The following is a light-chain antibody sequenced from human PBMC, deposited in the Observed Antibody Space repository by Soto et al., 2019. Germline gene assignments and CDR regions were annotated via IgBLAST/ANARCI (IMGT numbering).Light chain of an antibody. CDR2: DVT. Sequence: QSALTQPRSVSGSPGQSVTISCTGTSSDVGGYNYVSWYQQYPGKAPKLMIYDVTKRPSGVPDRFSGSKSGNTASLTISGLQAEDEADYYCCSYAGGYTFGVFGGGTKVTVL. V-gene: IGLV2-11*01. CDR3: CSYAGGYTFGV. CDR1: SSDVGGYNY. J-gene: IGLJ2*01.